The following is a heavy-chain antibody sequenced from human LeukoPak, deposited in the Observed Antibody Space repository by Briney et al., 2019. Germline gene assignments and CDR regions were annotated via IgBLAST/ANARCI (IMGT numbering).Heavy chain of an antibody. Sequence: SETLSLTCTVSGGSISSYYWSWIRQPAGKGLDWIGRIYTSGSTNYNPSLKSRVTMSVDTSKNQFSLKLSSVTAADAAVYYCARLTGYCTSASCYKNYYYYMDVWGKGTTVTVSS. V-gene: IGHV4-4*07. D-gene: IGHD2-2*02. CDR2: IYTSGST. CDR3: ARLTGYCTSASCYKNYYYYMDV. J-gene: IGHJ6*03. CDR1: GGSISSYY.